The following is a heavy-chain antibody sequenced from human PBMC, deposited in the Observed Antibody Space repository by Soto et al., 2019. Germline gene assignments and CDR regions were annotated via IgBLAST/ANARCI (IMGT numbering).Heavy chain of an antibody. CDR3: AKDPNGDHVGGFEM. J-gene: IGHJ3*02. V-gene: IGHV3-23*01. CDR1: GFTFNNYA. Sequence: GGSLRLSGAASGFTFNNYAMSWVRQAPGKGLEWVSGISSSGGRTYYADSVKGRFTISRDNSKNTLPLEMNSLRAEDTALYYCAKDPNGDHVGGFEMWGQGTKVTVSS. CDR2: ISSSGGRT. D-gene: IGHD4-17*01.